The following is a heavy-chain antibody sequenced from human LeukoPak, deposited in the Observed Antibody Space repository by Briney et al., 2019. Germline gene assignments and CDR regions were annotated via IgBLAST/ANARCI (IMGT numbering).Heavy chain of an antibody. D-gene: IGHD3-22*01. Sequence: GASVKVSCKASGYTFTSYYMHWVRQAPGQGLEWMGIINPSGGSTSYAQKFQGRVTMTRDTSTSTVYMELSSLRSDDTALYYCARDYYDSRGRIYYYFYYMDVWGKGTTVTISS. CDR2: INPSGGST. J-gene: IGHJ6*03. V-gene: IGHV1-46*01. CDR1: GYTFTSYY. CDR3: ARDYYDSRGRIYYYFYYMDV.